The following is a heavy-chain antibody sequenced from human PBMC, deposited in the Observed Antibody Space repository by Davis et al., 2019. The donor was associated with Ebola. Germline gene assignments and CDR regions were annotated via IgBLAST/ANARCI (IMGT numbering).Heavy chain of an antibody. CDR2: INHSGST. Sequence: MPGGSLRLSCAVYGGSFSGYYWSWIRQPPGKGLEWIGEINHSGSTNYNPSLKSRVTISVDTSKNQFSLKLSSVTAADTAVYYCARGVVAAATENYYYYGMDVWGKGTTVTVSS. CDR3: ARGVVAAATENYYYYGMDV. D-gene: IGHD6-13*01. CDR1: GGSFSGYY. V-gene: IGHV4-34*01. J-gene: IGHJ6*04.